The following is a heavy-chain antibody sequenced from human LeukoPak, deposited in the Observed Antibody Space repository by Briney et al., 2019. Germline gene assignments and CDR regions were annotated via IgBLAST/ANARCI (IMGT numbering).Heavy chain of an antibody. J-gene: IGHJ6*02. CDR1: GFTVGSNY. CDR3: ATRGAPGYYYGMDV. D-gene: IGHD1-26*01. Sequence: GGSLRLSCAASGFTVGSNYMSWVRQAPGKGLEWGSIISSGGTTSYADSVKGRFTISRDNSRNTLYLQMNSLRAEDTAVYYCATRGAPGYYYGMDVWGQGTTVTVSS. CDR2: ISSGGTT. V-gene: IGHV3-66*01.